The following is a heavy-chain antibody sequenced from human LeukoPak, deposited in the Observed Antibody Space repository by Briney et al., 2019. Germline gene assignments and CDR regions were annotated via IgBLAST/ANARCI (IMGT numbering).Heavy chain of an antibody. D-gene: IGHD3-22*01. Sequence: SGTLSLTCAVSGGSISSSNWWSWVRQPPGKGLEWIGEIYHSGSTNYNPSLKSRVTISVDKSKNQFSLKLSSVTAADTAVYYCAREARSGYYDSSGTYVYWSQGTLVTVSS. CDR1: GGSISSSNW. V-gene: IGHV4-4*02. J-gene: IGHJ4*02. CDR2: IYHSGST. CDR3: AREARSGYYDSSGTYVY.